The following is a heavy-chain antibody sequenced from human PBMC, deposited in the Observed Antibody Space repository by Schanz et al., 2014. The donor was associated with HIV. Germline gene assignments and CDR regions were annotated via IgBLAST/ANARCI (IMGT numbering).Heavy chain of an antibody. CDR1: GGTFSIYA. CDR2: IIPIFGTA. Sequence: QVQLVQSGAEVKKPGSSVKVSCKASGGTFSIYAISWVRQAPGQGLEWMGGIIPIFGTANYAQKFQGRVTMTRDTSTSTVYMELSSLRSEDTAMYYCARGNLAWCGGGSCYTRFQFFQVWGQGTLITVSS. J-gene: IGHJ1*01. D-gene: IGHD2-15*01. CDR3: ARGNLAWCGGGSCYTRFQFFQV. V-gene: IGHV1-69*06.